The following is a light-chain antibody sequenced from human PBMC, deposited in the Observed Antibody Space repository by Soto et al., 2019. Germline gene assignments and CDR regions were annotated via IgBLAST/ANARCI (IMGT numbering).Light chain of an antibody. V-gene: IGKV3-15*01. CDR1: QSVNGH. J-gene: IGKJ1*01. Sequence: EIVVAQSPATLSVSPGERATLSCRVSQSVNGHLAWYQQRPGQAPRLLIYGTSTRATDVPLRFSGGGSGTESTLTISSLQSEDFAVYFCHQYFDWPPGTFGQGTKLEI. CDR2: GTS. CDR3: HQYFDWPPGT.